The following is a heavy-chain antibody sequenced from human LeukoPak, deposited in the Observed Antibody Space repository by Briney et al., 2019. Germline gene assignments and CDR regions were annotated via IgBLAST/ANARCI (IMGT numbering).Heavy chain of an antibody. Sequence: PGGSLRLSCAASGFTFSSYWMHWVRQAPGKGLVWVSRINSDGSSTYYTDSVKGRFTISRDNSKNTLYLQMNSLRAEDTAVYYCASILLWYVYDYWGQGTLVTVSS. D-gene: IGHD3-10*01. CDR2: INSDGSST. CDR1: GFTFSSYW. V-gene: IGHV3-74*01. J-gene: IGHJ4*02. CDR3: ASILLWYVYDY.